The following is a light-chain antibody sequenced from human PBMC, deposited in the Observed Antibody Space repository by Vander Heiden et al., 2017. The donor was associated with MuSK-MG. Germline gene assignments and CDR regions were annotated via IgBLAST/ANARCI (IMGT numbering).Light chain of an antibody. Sequence: QSVLTQPPSVSEAPRQRVTISCSGSSSNIGNTAVNWYQQLPGKAPKLLIYYDDRRHSGVSDRFSGSKSGTTAALTTSGLQAEEEADYYCAAWEDRRNGVVFGGGTKLTVL. CDR2: YDD. J-gene: IGLJ2*01. CDR3: AAWEDRRNGVV. CDR1: SSNIGNTA. V-gene: IGLV1-36*01.